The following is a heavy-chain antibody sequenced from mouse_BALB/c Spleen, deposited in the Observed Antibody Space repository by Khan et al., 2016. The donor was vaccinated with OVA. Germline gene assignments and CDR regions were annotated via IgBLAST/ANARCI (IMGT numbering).Heavy chain of an antibody. CDR1: GFTFSNYD. CDR3: ASLGYDSTWFAY. CDR2: ISSAGSYT. Sequence: EVELVESGGDLVKPGGSRKLSCKVLGFTFSNYDMSWVRTTQDKRLGWVATISSAGSYTDYPDSAKGRYTIDRDNAKNSLHINLRSLKSEDTVMYYCASLGYDSTWFAYCCHWPLITVSA. D-gene: IGHD2-2*01. V-gene: IGHV5-6*01. J-gene: IGHJ3*01.